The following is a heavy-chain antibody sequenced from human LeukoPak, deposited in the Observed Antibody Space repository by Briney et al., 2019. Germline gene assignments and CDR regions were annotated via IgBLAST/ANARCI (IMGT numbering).Heavy chain of an antibody. V-gene: IGHV3-20*04. CDR3: ARDYCGGDCYPFDY. CDR1: GFTFDDYG. J-gene: IGHJ4*02. Sequence: GGSLRLSRAVSGFTFDDYGMSWVRQVPGKGLEWVSGINWNGGSTGYADSVKGRFTTSRDNAKKSVYLKMNNLRGDDTALYYCARDYCGGDCYPFDYWGQGILVTVSS. CDR2: INWNGGST. D-gene: IGHD2-21*02.